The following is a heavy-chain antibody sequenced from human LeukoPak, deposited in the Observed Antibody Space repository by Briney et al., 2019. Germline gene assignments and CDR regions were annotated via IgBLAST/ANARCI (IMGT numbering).Heavy chain of an antibody. D-gene: IGHD1-1*01. Sequence: GGSLRLSCAASGFMFSDYSLNWVRQAPGKGLEWISSISSSGQYIYYADSVKGRYTISRDNAKSSVYLQMNTLTEEDTAIYYCARDKRLANFDYWGQGILVTVSS. J-gene: IGHJ4*02. CDR1: GFMFSDYS. V-gene: IGHV3-21*01. CDR2: ISSSGQYI. CDR3: ARDKRLANFDY.